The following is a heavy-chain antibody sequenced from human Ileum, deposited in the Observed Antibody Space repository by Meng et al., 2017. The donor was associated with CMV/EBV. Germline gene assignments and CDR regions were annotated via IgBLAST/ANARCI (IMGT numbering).Heavy chain of an antibody. CDR3: ARDGVRGLDY. D-gene: IGHD3-10*01. Sequence: GGSLRLSCAASGFSFSLYAMSWVRQAPGKGLEWVTFIWYDGSNKYYADSVKGRFTISRDNSKNTLYLQMNTLRVEDTAVYYCARDGVRGLDYWGQGTLVTVSS. CDR1: GFSFSLYA. V-gene: IGHV3-30*02. CDR2: IWYDGSNK. J-gene: IGHJ4*02.